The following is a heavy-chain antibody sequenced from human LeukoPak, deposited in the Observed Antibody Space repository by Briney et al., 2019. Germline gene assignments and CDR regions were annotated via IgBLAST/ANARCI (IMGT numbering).Heavy chain of an antibody. CDR2: IKRYGSEK. D-gene: IGHD1-26*01. CDR3: AKDRAVGATGPFDY. CDR1: GFTFSIYW. Sequence: GGSLRLYCAASGFTFSIYWLNWVRQAPGKGLEWVANIKRYGSEKYYVDSMQGRFTSSRDNAKNSLYLQMNSLRAEDTAVYYCAKDRAVGATGPFDYWGQGTLVTVSS. V-gene: IGHV3-7*05. J-gene: IGHJ4*02.